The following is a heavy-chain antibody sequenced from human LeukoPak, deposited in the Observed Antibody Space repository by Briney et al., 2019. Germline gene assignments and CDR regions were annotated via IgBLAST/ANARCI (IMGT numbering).Heavy chain of an antibody. CDR2: INPNSGGT. CDR1: GYTFTGYY. V-gene: IGHV1-2*02. J-gene: IGHJ4*02. CDR3: ARGFDISGAYSGPPDY. D-gene: IGHD3-22*01. Sequence: ASVKVSCKASGYTFTGYYMHWVRQAPGQGLEWMGWINPNSGGTNYAQKFQGRVTMTRDTSISTAYMELSKLRSEDTAMYYCARGFDISGAYSGPPDYWGQGTLVTVSS.